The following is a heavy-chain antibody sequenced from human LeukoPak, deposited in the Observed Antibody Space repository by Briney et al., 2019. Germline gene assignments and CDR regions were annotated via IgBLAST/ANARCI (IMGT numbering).Heavy chain of an antibody. D-gene: IGHD2-2*01. Sequence: GRSLRLSCAASGFTFSSYAMHWVRQAPGKGLEWVAVISYDGSNKYYADSVKGRFTISRDNAKNSLYLQMNSLRAEDTAVYYCARSPGHCSSTSCSTYPYYFDYWGQGTLVTVSS. CDR3: ARSPGHCSSTSCSTYPYYFDY. CDR2: ISYDGSNK. V-gene: IGHV3-30-3*01. J-gene: IGHJ4*02. CDR1: GFTFSSYA.